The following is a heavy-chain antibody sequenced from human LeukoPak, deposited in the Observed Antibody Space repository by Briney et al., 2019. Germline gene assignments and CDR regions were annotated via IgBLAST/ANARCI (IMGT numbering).Heavy chain of an antibody. Sequence: GGSLRLSCAVSGFTFSVSTMHWVRQASGKGLEWVGRIRSKANSYATTFAASVKGRFTISRDDSKNTAYLQMNSLKTEDTAVYYCTTEGPFTISPHYWGQGTLVTVSS. CDR3: TTEGPFTISPHY. CDR1: GFTFSVST. J-gene: IGHJ4*02. V-gene: IGHV3-73*01. CDR2: IRSKANSYAT. D-gene: IGHD3-3*01.